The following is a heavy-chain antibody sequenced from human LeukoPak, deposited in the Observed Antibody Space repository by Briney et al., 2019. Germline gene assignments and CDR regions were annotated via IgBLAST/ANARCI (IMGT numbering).Heavy chain of an antibody. Sequence: KASETLSLTCAVSGGSISSGGYSWSWIRQPPGKGLEWIGYIYHSGSTYYNPSLKSRVTISVDRSKNQFSLKLSSVTAADTAVYYCARDLSRGGQWLVPIWGQGTMVTVSS. CDR2: IYHSGST. V-gene: IGHV4-30-2*01. CDR3: ARDLSRGGQWLVPI. CDR1: GGSISSGGYS. J-gene: IGHJ3*02. D-gene: IGHD6-19*01.